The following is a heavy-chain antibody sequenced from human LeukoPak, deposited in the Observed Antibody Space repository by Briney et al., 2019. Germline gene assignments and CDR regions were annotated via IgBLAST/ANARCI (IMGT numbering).Heavy chain of an antibody. CDR2: IKKDGSEK. D-gene: IGHD6-19*01. CDR3: ARGAPRGGSGWYYFDY. J-gene: IGHJ4*02. V-gene: IGHV3-7*03. Sequence: GGSLRLSCAASGFTFSRYWMTWVRQAPGKGLEWVANIKKDGSEKYYVDSVKGRFSISRDNAKNSLYLQMNSLRAEDTAVYYCARGAPRGGSGWYYFDYWGQGTLVTVSS. CDR1: GFTFSRYW.